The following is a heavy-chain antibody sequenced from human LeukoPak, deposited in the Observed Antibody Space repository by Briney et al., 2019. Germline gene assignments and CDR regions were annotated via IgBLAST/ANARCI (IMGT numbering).Heavy chain of an antibody. D-gene: IGHD3-10*02. J-gene: IGHJ6*04. V-gene: IGHV3-48*03. CDR1: GFTFSTSE. CDR2: ISSTSSTI. Sequence: GGSLRLSCATSGFTFSTSEIHWVRQAPGKGLEWVSHISSTSSTIYYADSVKGRFTISRDNAKNSLYLQMNSLRAEDTAVYYCAELGITMIGGVWGKGTTVTISS. CDR3: AELGITMIGGV.